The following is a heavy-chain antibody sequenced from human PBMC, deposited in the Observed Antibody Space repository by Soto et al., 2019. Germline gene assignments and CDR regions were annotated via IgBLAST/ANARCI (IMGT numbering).Heavy chain of an antibody. CDR3: ARPAYCGGDCYPEKYYYYGMDV. Sequence: QVQLVQSGAEVKKPGASVKVSCKASGYTFTSYGIIWVRQAPGQVLEWMGWISAYNGNTNYAQKLQGRVTMTTDTSTSTAYMELRSLRSDDTAVYYCARPAYCGGDCYPEKYYYYGMDVWGQVTTVTVSS. CDR1: GYTFTSYG. J-gene: IGHJ6*02. V-gene: IGHV1-18*01. CDR2: ISAYNGNT. D-gene: IGHD2-21*02.